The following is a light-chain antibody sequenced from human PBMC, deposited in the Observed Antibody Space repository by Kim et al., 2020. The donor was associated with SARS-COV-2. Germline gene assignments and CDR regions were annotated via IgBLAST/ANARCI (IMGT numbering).Light chain of an antibody. Sequence: SYELTQPPSVSVSPGQTASITCSGDKLGDKYACWYQQKPGQSPVLVIYQDSKRPSGIPERFSGSNSGNTATLTISGTQAMDEADYYCQAWDSSTADVVFGGGTNLT. J-gene: IGLJ2*01. V-gene: IGLV3-1*01. CDR1: KLGDKY. CDR3: QAWDSSTADVV. CDR2: QDS.